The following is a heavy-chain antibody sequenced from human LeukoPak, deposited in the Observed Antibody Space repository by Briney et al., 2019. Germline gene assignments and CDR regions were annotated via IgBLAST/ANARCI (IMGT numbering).Heavy chain of an antibody. CDR3: ATDRGSGGAFDI. J-gene: IGHJ3*02. D-gene: IGHD3-10*01. CDR2: VDPEDGEI. Sequence: ASVKISCKVSGYTFTDYYMHWVQQAPGKGLEWMGLVDPEDGEIIYAEKFQGRVTITADTSTDTAYMELSSLRSEDTAVYYCATDRGSGGAFDIWGQGTMVTVSS. V-gene: IGHV1-69-2*01. CDR1: GYTFTDYY.